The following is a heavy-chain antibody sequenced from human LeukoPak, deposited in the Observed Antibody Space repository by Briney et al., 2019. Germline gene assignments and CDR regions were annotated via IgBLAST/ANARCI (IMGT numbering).Heavy chain of an antibody. J-gene: IGHJ2*01. CDR2: VSIGGSFI. D-gene: IGHD4-17*01. CDR3: ARNKINTVTTGWYFDL. V-gene: IGHV3-21*01. Sequence: GGSLRLSWAASGFTFSSYGMNWVRQAPEKGLEWVSFVSIGGSFIYYADSVKGRFTISRDDAKNSLYLQMNSLTAEDTAEYYCARNKINTVTTGWYFDLWGRGTLVSVSS. CDR1: GFTFSSYG.